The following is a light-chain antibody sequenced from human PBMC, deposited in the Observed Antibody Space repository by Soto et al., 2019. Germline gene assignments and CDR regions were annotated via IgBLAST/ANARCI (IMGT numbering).Light chain of an antibody. V-gene: IGKV1-27*01. CDR1: QGSSTS. J-gene: IGKJ1*01. Sequence: DIQMTQSPSSLSASVGDRVTITCRASQGSSTSLAVYPQKPGKVPKVLIYSASTLQSGVPSRFRGSGSGTDFTLTISSLQPEDVATDYCQKYDSDPETFGNGTKVEI. CDR2: SAS. CDR3: QKYDSDPET.